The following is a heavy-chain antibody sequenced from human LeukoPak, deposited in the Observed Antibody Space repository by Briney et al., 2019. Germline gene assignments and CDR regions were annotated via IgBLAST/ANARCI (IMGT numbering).Heavy chain of an antibody. CDR2: ISAYNGNT. D-gene: IGHD2-2*01. CDR1: GYTFTSYG. CDR3: ARDQWESEVLIVVVPAAAYYGMDV. Sequence: ASVKVSCKASGYTFTSYGISWVRQAPGQGLEWMGWISAYNGNTNYAQKLQGRVTTTTDTSTSTAYMELRSLRSDDTAVYYCARDQWESEVLIVVVPAAAYYGMDVWGQGTTVTVSS. J-gene: IGHJ6*02. V-gene: IGHV1-18*01.